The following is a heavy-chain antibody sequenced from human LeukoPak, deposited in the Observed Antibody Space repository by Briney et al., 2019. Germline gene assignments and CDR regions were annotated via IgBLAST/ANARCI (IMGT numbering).Heavy chain of an antibody. D-gene: IGHD3-16*01. CDR2: IIPILGIA. V-gene: IGHV1-69*04. CDR1: GGTFSSYA. Sequence: ASVKVSCKASGGTFSSYAISWVRQAPGQGLEWMGRIIPILGIANYAQKFQGRVTITADKSTSTAYMELSSLRSEDTAVYYCARDPSDYVPTYFDYWGQGTLVTVSS. J-gene: IGHJ4*02. CDR3: ARDPSDYVPTYFDY.